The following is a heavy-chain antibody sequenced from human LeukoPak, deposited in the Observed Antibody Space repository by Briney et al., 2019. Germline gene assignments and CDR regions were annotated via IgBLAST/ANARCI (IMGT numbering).Heavy chain of an antibody. Sequence: SETLSLTCTASGGSVGSTTYYWGWIRQAPGKGLEWIGSIYYSGSTYFNPSLKSRVTISVDTSKKQVSLKLRSVTAADTALYYCARHWSPYDKLWGTYRPHYFDYWGRGTLVTVSS. D-gene: IGHD3-16*02. CDR1: GGSVGSTTYY. J-gene: IGHJ4*02. CDR3: ARHWSPYDKLWGTYRPHYFDY. V-gene: IGHV4-39*01. CDR2: IYYSGST.